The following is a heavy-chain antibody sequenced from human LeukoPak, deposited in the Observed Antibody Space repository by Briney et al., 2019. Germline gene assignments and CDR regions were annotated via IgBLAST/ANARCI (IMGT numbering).Heavy chain of an antibody. Sequence: GGSLRLSCEVSGFIFSSYWMSWVSQAPGKGLEWVGNINQEGSERNHGDSVNGRFAISRDNAENSLYLQMNSLRAEDTAVYYCARDKRDILTGYYDYWGQGTLVTVSS. D-gene: IGHD3-9*01. CDR3: ARDKRDILTGYYDY. J-gene: IGHJ4*02. CDR1: GFIFSSYW. CDR2: INQEGSER. V-gene: IGHV3-7*01.